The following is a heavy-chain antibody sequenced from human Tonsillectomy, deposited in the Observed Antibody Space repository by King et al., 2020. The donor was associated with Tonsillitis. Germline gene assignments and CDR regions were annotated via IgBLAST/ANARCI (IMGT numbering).Heavy chain of an antibody. CDR1: GFTFSSYA. D-gene: IGHD3-22*01. CDR3: AKDLYDSSGYYFDY. Sequence: VQLVESGGGLVQPGGSLRLSCAASGFTFSSYAMNWVRQAPGKGLEWVSAISGSAGITYYADSLKGRFTISRDNSKNTLYLQMNSLRAEDTAVYFCAKDLYDSSGYYFDYWGQGTLVTVSS. J-gene: IGHJ4*02. CDR2: ISGSAGIT. V-gene: IGHV3-23*04.